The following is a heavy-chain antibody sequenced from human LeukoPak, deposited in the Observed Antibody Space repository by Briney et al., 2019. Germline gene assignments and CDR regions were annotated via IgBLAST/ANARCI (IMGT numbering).Heavy chain of an antibody. J-gene: IGHJ4*02. Sequence: SETLSLTCTVSGGSISSGDYYWSWIRQPPGKGLEWFGYIYYSGSTCYNPSLKSRVTISVDTSKNQFSLKLSSVTAADTAVYYCARENYYGYYFDYWGQGSLVTDSS. V-gene: IGHV4-30-4*01. CDR3: ARENYYGYYFDY. CDR2: IYYSGST. D-gene: IGHD3-10*01. CDR1: GGSISSGDYY.